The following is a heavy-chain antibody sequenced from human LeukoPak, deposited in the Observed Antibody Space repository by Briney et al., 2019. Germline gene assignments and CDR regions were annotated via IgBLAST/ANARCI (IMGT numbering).Heavy chain of an antibody. Sequence: GGSLRLSCAASGFSFSGSAMHWVRQASGKGLEWVGRIRSKANRYATAYAASVKGRCTISRDDSKNTAYLQMNSLKTEDTAVYYCTRRGSIAVARMGDYWGQGTLVTVSS. V-gene: IGHV3-73*01. CDR1: GFSFSGSA. CDR2: IRSKANRYAT. CDR3: TRRGSIAVARMGDY. D-gene: IGHD6-19*01. J-gene: IGHJ4*02.